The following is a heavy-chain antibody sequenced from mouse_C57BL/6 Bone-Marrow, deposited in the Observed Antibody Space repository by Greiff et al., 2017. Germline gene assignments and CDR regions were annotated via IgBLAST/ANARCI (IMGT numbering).Heavy chain of an antibody. Sequence: QVQLQQPGAELVRPGTSVKLSCKASGYTFTSYWMHWVKQRPGQGLEWIGVIDPSDSYTNYNQKFKGKATLTVDTSSSTAYMQLSSLTSEDSAVYYCARDYSNYDFAYWGQGTLVTVSA. D-gene: IGHD2-5*01. CDR2: IDPSDSYT. J-gene: IGHJ3*01. CDR3: ARDYSNYDFAY. CDR1: GYTFTSYW. V-gene: IGHV1-59*01.